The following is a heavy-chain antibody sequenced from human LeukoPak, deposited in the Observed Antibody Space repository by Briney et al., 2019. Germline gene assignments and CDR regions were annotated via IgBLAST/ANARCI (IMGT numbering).Heavy chain of an antibody. CDR3: ARVSPKYDSSGYSDY. CDR2: IYHSGSS. V-gene: IGHV4-61*01. Sequence: SETLSLTCTVSGYSISSGYFWSWIRQPPGKGLEWIGYIYHSGSSNYNPSLKSRVTISVDTSKNQFSLKLSSVTAADTAVYYCARVSPKYDSSGYSDYWGQGTLVTVSS. CDR1: GYSISSGYF. D-gene: IGHD3-22*01. J-gene: IGHJ4*02.